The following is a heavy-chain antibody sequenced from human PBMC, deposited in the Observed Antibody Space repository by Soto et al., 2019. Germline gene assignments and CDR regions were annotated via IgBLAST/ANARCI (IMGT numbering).Heavy chain of an antibody. D-gene: IGHD6-13*01. CDR1: EFTFSSYA. CDR3: AKETGYSSSWEKIDY. J-gene: IGHJ4*02. Sequence: GGSLRLSCAASEFTFSSYAMSWVRQAPGKGLEWVSAISGSGGSTYYADSVKGRFTISRDNSKNTLYLQMNSLRAEDTAVYYCAKETGYSSSWEKIDYWGQGTLVTVSS. V-gene: IGHV3-23*01. CDR2: ISGSGGST.